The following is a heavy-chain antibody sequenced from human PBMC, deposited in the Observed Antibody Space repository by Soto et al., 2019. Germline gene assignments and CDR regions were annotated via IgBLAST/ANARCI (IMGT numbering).Heavy chain of an antibody. J-gene: IGHJ6*02. CDR2: IWYDGSNK. CDR3: AREGITGTTRYYYGMDV. Sequence: QVQLVESGGGVVQPGRSLRLSCEASAFTFSSYGMHWVRQAPGKGLEWVAVIWYDGSNKYYADSVKGRFTISRDNSKNTLYLQMNSLRAEDTAVYYCAREGITGTTRYYYGMDVWGQGTTVTVSS. D-gene: IGHD1-20*01. V-gene: IGHV3-33*01. CDR1: AFTFSSYG.